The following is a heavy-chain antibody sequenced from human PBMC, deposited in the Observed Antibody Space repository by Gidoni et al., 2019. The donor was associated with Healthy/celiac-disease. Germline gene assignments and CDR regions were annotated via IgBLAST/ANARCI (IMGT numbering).Heavy chain of an antibody. CDR2: ISGSGGST. CDR3: AKGIAAAGNYFDY. D-gene: IGHD6-13*01. V-gene: IGHV3-23*01. CDR1: GFTFSSYA. Sequence: EVQLLESGGGLVQPGGSLRLSCAASGFTFSSYAMSWVRQAPGKGLVWVSAISGSGGSTYYADSVKGRFTISRDNSKNTLYLQMNSLRAEDTAVYYCAKGIAAAGNYFDYWGQGTLVTVSS. J-gene: IGHJ4*02.